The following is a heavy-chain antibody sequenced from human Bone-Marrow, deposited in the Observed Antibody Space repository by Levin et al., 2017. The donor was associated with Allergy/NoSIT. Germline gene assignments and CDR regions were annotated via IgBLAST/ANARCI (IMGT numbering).Heavy chain of an antibody. Sequence: GGSLRLSCAASGFTFSGHGMHWVRQAPGKGLEWVAVIANDGRDKKYADSVKGRLTISRDNSKNALYLQMDSLRTEDTAVYYCAKDVARLAAQYYFDYWGQGTLVTVSS. D-gene: IGHD3-9*01. CDR2: IANDGRDK. CDR3: AKDVARLAAQYYFDY. CDR1: GFTFSGHG. J-gene: IGHJ4*02. V-gene: IGHV3-30*18.